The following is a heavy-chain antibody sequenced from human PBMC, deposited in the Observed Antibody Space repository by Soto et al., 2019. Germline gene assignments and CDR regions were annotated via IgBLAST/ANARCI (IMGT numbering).Heavy chain of an antibody. V-gene: IGHV6-1*01. D-gene: IGHD5-12*01. CDR2: TYFRSKWYN. CDR3: AKGDNLGPKTGYAFDP. CDR1: GDSVSSNTAS. Sequence: PSQTLSLPCVISGDSVSSNTASCNCIRQSPSRGLEWLGRTYFRSKWYNDYAVSVKSRIIINPDTSNNQFSLQLNSVTPEDTAVYFCAKGDNLGPKTGYAFDPWGQGIMVTVSS. J-gene: IGHJ5*02.